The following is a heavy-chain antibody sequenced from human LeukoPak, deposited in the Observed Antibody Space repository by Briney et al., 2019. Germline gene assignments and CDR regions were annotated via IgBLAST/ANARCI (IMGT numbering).Heavy chain of an antibody. CDR1: GFTFSSYA. Sequence: GGSLRLSCAASGFTFSSYAMHWVRQAPGKGLEYASAISSNGGSTYYANSVKGRFTISRDNSKNTLYLQMGSLRAEDMAVYYCAFGYCSSTSCSRDYYYYMDVWGKGTAVTVSS. CDR2: ISSNGGST. V-gene: IGHV3-64*01. D-gene: IGHD2-2*03. J-gene: IGHJ6*03. CDR3: AFGYCSSTSCSRDYYYYMDV.